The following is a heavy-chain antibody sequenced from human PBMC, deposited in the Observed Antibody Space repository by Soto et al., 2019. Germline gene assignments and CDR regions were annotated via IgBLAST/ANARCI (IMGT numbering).Heavy chain of an antibody. CDR3: AGIRDVVGGWFDP. CDR1: GYSFTDYY. J-gene: IGHJ5*02. V-gene: IGHV1-2*04. Sequence: ASVKVSCKASGYSFTDYYIHWARQAPGQGLEWMGWINPHSGDTKFAQNFQGSVSLTRDTSTSTAYMELTSLTSDDTAVYFCAGIRDVVGGWFDPWGRGTRVTVS. CDR2: INPHSGDT. D-gene: IGHD1-26*01.